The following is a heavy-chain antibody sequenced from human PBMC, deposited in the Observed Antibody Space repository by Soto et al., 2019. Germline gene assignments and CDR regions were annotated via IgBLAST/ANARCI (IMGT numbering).Heavy chain of an antibody. V-gene: IGHV4-38-2*01. CDR1: GYPIPSGYY. Sequence: SETLCLTCAVAGYPIPSGYYLAWIRQSPGKGLEWIGSIYHAGSVYYNPSLNSRVAVSLDTSKNHFSLKLTSVTAADTAVYYCARTFDYYGMDLWGQGTTVTVS. CDR2: IYHAGSV. J-gene: IGHJ6*02. CDR3: ARTFDYYGMDL.